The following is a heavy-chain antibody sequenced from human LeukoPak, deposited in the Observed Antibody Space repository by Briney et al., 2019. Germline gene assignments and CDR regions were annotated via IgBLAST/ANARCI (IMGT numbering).Heavy chain of an antibody. CDR2: IYYSGST. D-gene: IGHD3-10*01. J-gene: IGHJ4*02. V-gene: IGHV4-39*01. CDR1: GGSIDSSSYY. CDR3: ARLRVGDGRVDY. Sequence: SETLSLTCTVSGGSIDSSSYYWGWIRQPPGKGLEWIGSIYYSGSTYYNPSLKSRVTISVDTSKNQFSLKLSSVTAADTAVYYCARLRVGDGRVDYWGQGTLVTVSS.